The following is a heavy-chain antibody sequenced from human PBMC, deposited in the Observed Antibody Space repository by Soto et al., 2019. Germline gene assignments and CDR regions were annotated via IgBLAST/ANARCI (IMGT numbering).Heavy chain of an antibody. V-gene: IGHV3-11*05. Sequence: QVQLVESGGGLVKPGGSLRLTCAGSGFSISDHYMSCIRQAPGKGLEWVSYSSNSGTFTKYADSVKGRFSISRDNAKNSLYLEINSLRGEDTAIYYCARSGDIYNVLDYWGQGTPVTVSS. D-gene: IGHD3-10*02. CDR2: SSNSGTFT. J-gene: IGHJ4*02. CDR3: ARSGDIYNVLDY. CDR1: GFSISDHY.